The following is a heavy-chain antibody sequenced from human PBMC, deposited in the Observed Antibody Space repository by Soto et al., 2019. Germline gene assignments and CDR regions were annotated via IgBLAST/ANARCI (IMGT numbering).Heavy chain of an antibody. J-gene: IGHJ4*01. CDR1: NGSISSRSSY. V-gene: IGHV4-39*01. CDR2: IYHIGNT. D-gene: IGHD4-17*01. Sequence: QLQLQESGSGLVKPSETLSLTCTVSNGSISSRSSYGGWIRQNPGKGLEWIGSIYHIGNTYYNLSLKTRETISIDTSKTQFSPELNSVTAADTAVYFCGGQDYVAKGYYLENWGHGTLVTVPS. CDR3: GGQDYVAKGYYLEN.